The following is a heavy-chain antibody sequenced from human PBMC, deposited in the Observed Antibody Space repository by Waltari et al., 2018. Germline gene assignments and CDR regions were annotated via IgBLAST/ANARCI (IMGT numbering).Heavy chain of an antibody. D-gene: IGHD1-26*01. CDR3: AKREIGYAFDI. V-gene: IGHV1-69*12. J-gene: IGHJ3*02. CDR1: GGTFGPYA. Sequence: QVHLVQSGAEVKQPGSSVKVSCKASGGTFGPYAITWVRQAPGKGLEWLGGLIPIYGTPNSEAKFQGRVTVSADASTSTAYLEVRSLRSEDTAVYYCAKREIGYAFDIWGQGTMVTVSS. CDR2: LIPIYGTP.